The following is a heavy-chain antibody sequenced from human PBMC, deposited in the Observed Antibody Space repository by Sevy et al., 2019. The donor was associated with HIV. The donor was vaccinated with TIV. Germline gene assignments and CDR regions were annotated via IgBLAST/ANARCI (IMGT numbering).Heavy chain of an antibody. D-gene: IGHD6-19*01. J-gene: IGHJ4*02. CDR3: ARARGYSSGWYDYFDN. CDR1: GYTFTSYD. Sequence: ASVKVSCKASGYTFTSYDVYWLRQATGQGLEWMGWMNPNSGNTGYAEKFQDRVTMTRNTSISTAYIELSSLRSEDTAVFYCARARGYSSGWYDYFDNWGQGTVVTVSS. V-gene: IGHV1-8*01. CDR2: MNPNSGNT.